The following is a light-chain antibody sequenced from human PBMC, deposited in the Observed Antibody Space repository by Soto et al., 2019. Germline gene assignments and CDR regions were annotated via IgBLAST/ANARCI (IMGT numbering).Light chain of an antibody. J-gene: IGKJ2*01. Sequence: IQMTQSPSSLSASVGDRVTITCQASQDISNYLNWYQQKPGKAPKLMIYDASNLETGVPSRFSGSGSGTDFTFTISSLQTENISTYYCQQYDNLPYTLGQGTKLEIK. CDR2: DAS. CDR3: QQYDNLPYT. V-gene: IGKV1-33*01. CDR1: QDISNY.